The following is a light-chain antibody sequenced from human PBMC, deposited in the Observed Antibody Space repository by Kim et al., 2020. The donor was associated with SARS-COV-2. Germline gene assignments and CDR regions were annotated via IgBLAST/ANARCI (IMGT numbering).Light chain of an antibody. V-gene: IGKV1-5*01. CDR1: QSINTW. CDR3: QQYNAYSSWT. Sequence: DIQMTQSPSTLSASVGDRVTITCRASQSINTWLAWYQQKPGKAPKLLIYDASTLESGVPPRFSGSGSGTEFTLTISSLQPDDFATYHCQQYNAYSSWTFGQGTKVDIK. CDR2: DAS. J-gene: IGKJ1*01.